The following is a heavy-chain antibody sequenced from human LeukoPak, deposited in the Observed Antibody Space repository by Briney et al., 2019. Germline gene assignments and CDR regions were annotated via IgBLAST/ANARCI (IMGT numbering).Heavy chain of an antibody. V-gene: IGHV4-34*01. J-gene: IGHJ3*01. Sequence: SETLSLTCAVYGDSFSGYYWSWIRQPPGKGPEWIGEINHRGSANYNPSLKSRVSISVDTSKKQFSLKLNFVIAADTAVYYCLSHDYGDYSPDAFDVWGRGTMVTVSS. CDR3: LSHDYGDYSPDAFDV. CDR1: GDSFSGYY. D-gene: IGHD4-17*01. CDR2: INHRGSA.